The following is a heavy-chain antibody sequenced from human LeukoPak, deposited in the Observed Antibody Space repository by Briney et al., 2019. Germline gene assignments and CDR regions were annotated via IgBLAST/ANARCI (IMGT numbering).Heavy chain of an antibody. CDR1: GGSISSGGYS. J-gene: IGHJ4*02. V-gene: IGHV4-30-2*01. CDR3: ARLSGYSSGHYYSDY. CDR2: IYHNGNT. D-gene: IGHD3-22*01. Sequence: PSQTLSLTCAVSGGSISSGGYSWSWIRQPPGKGLEWIGYIYHNGNTYYSPSLKSRVTISVDRSKNQLSLKLSSVTAADTAVYYCARLSGYSSGHYYSDYWGQGTLVTVSS.